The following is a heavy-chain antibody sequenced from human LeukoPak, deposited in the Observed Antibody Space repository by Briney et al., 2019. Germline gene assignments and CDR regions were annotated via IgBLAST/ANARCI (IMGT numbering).Heavy chain of an antibody. CDR2: IYYSGST. V-gene: IGHV4-61*01. J-gene: IGHJ4*02. CDR1: GASVSSGTYY. Sequence: SETLSLTCSVSGASVSSGTYYWSWIRQPPGKELEWIGDIYYSGSTNYNPSLKSRVTISVDTSKNQFSLKLSSVTAADTAVYYCARGASGWYLFFYYWGQGTLVTVSS. D-gene: IGHD6-19*01. CDR3: ARGASGWYLFFYY.